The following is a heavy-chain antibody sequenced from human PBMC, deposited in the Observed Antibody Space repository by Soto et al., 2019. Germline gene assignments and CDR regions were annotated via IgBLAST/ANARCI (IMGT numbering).Heavy chain of an antibody. CDR1: GFTLITYG. Sequence: QVQLVQSGPELKKPGASVKVSCKASGFTLITYGIDWVRQAPGQGLEWMGWIGANEGNTNFAQKLQGRVTLTTDTSTDTAYMELRSLRSDDTALYYCARHRSSGWPETPYFGYWGQGTLVTVAS. CDR2: IGANEGNT. J-gene: IGHJ4*02. D-gene: IGHD6-19*01. CDR3: ARHRSSGWPETPYFGY. V-gene: IGHV1-18*01.